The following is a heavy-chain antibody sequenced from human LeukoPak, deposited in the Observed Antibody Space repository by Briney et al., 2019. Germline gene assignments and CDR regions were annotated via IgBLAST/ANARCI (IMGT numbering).Heavy chain of an antibody. CDR1: GLTFSNYW. CDR2: IKQDGSEK. CDR3: ARDGFGTGSN. V-gene: IGHV3-7*03. J-gene: IGHJ4*02. Sequence: GGSLRLSCAASGLTFSNYWMDWVRQAPGKALEWVANIKQDGSEKNYVDSVKGRFIISRDNAKNSLYLQMNTLRADDTAVYYCARDGFGTGSNWGQGTLVTVCS. D-gene: IGHD3-16*01.